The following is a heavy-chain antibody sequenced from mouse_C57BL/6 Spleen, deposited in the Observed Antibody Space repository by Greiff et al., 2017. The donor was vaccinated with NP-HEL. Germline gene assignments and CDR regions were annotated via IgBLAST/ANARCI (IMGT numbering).Heavy chain of an antibody. V-gene: IGHV1-26*01. D-gene: IGHD2-1*01. CDR1: GYTFTDYY. Sequence: EVQLQQSGPELVKPGASVKISCKASGYTFTDYYMNWVKQSHGKSLEWIGDINPNNGGTSYNQKFKGKATLTVDKSSSTAYMELRSLTSEDSAVYYCASRGNYRWYFDVWGTGTTVTVSS. J-gene: IGHJ1*03. CDR3: ASRGNYRWYFDV. CDR2: INPNNGGT.